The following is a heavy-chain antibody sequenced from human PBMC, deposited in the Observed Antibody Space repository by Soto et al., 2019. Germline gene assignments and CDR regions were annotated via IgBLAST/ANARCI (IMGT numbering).Heavy chain of an antibody. CDR1: GFTFDDYA. CDR2: ISWNSGSI. J-gene: IGHJ3*02. CDR3: AKDIRTYYDILTGYYKGPDAFDI. D-gene: IGHD3-9*01. V-gene: IGHV3-9*01. Sequence: GGSLRLSCAASGFTFDDYAMHWVRQAPGKXLEWVSGISWNSGSIGYADSVKGRFTISRDNAKNSLYLQMNSLRAEDTALYYCAKDIRTYYDILTGYYKGPDAFDIWGQGTMVTVS.